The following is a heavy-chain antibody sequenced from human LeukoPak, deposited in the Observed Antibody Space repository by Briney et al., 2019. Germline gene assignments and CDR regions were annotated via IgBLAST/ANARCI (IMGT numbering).Heavy chain of an antibody. CDR2: IKQDGSEK. J-gene: IGHJ4*02. Sequence: GGSLRLSCAASGFTFSSYWMSWVRQAPGKGLEWVANIKQDGSEKYYVDSVKGRFTISRDNAKNPLYLQMNSLRAEDTAVYYCARDSNYDFWSGPSYYFDYWGQGTLVTVSS. CDR1: GFTFSSYW. D-gene: IGHD3-3*01. CDR3: ARDSNYDFWSGPSYYFDY. V-gene: IGHV3-7*01.